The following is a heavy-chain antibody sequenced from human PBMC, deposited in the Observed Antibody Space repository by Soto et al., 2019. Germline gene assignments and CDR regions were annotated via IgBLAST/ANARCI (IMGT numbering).Heavy chain of an antibody. Sequence: PSETLSLTCTVSGGSISSYYWSWIRQPPGKGLEWIGYIYYSGSTNYNPSLKSRVTISVDTSKNQFSLKLNSVTAADTAVYYCARMVRGVVNWFDPWGQGTLVTVSS. D-gene: IGHD3-10*01. V-gene: IGHV4-59*01. CDR1: GGSISSYY. J-gene: IGHJ5*02. CDR3: ARMVRGVVNWFDP. CDR2: IYYSGST.